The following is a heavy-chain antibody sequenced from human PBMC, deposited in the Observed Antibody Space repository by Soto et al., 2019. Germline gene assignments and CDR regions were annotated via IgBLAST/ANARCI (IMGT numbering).Heavy chain of an antibody. V-gene: IGHV3-66*01. CDR3: ARDPWAADY. Sequence: EVQLVKSGGGLVRPGGLLRLSCAASGFTVSTKNMSWVRQAPGKGLEWVSVIYSGGSTFYADSVRGRFTISRDNSKNTVDLQMNSLRAEDTAVYYCARDPWAADYWGQGTLVTVSS. D-gene: IGHD3-16*01. CDR1: GFTVSTKN. CDR2: IYSGGST. J-gene: IGHJ4*02.